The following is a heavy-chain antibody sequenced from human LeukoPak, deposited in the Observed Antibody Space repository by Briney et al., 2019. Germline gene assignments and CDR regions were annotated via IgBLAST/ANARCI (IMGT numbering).Heavy chain of an antibody. CDR3: ARATLSRTIFGVVISDNWFDP. V-gene: IGHV1-8*01. CDR1: GYTFTSYD. Sequence: ASVKVSCKASGYTFTSYDISWVRQATGQGLEWMGWMNPNSGNTGYAQKFQGRVTMTRNTSISTAYMELSSLRSEDTAVYYCARATLSRTIFGVVISDNWFDPWGQGTLVTVSS. D-gene: IGHD3-3*01. J-gene: IGHJ5*02. CDR2: MNPNSGNT.